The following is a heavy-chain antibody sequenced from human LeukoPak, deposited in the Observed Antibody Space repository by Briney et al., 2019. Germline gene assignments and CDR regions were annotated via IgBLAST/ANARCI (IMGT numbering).Heavy chain of an antibody. V-gene: IGHV1-2*02. D-gene: IGHD3-10*01. CDR2: INPNSGGT. J-gene: IGHJ4*02. CDR3: AKDSTRYYYGSGGYSDDY. Sequence: ASVKVSCKASGYTFTGYYMHWVRQAPGQGLEWMGWINPNSGGTNYAQKFQGRVTITADESTSTAYMELSSLRSEDTAVYYCAKDSTRYYYGSGGYSDDYWGQGTLVTVSS. CDR1: GYTFTGYY.